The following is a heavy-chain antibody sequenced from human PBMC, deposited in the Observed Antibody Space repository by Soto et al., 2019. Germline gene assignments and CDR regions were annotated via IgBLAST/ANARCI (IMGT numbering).Heavy chain of an antibody. D-gene: IGHD6-19*01. CDR2: INPNSGGT. V-gene: IGHV1-2*02. CDR1: GYTFTGYY. Sequence: QVQLVQSGAEVKKPGASVKVSCKASGYTFTGYYMHWVRQAPGQGLEWMGWINPNSGGTNYAQKCQGRVTMTRDTSISTAYMELSRLRSDDTAVYYCARDFSTVAGGYWGQGTLVTVSS. CDR3: ARDFSTVAGGY. J-gene: IGHJ4*02.